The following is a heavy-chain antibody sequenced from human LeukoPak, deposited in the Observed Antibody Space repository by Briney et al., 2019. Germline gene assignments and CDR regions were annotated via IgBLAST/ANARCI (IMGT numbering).Heavy chain of an antibody. CDR1: GGSISSSNW. V-gene: IGHV4-4*02. Sequence: SGTLSLTCAVSGGSISSSNWWSWVRQPPGKGLEWIGEIYHSGSTNYNPSLKSRVTISVDKSKDQFSLKLSSVTAADTAVYYCAREDSSSDDGFQHWGQGTLVTVSS. CDR2: IYHSGST. D-gene: IGHD6-13*01. J-gene: IGHJ1*01. CDR3: AREDSSSDDGFQH.